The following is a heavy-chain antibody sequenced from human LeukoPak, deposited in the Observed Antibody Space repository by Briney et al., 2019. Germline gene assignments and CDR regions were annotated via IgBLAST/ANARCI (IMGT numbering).Heavy chain of an antibody. CDR2: ISSSRTT. CDR1: GFPFSSYS. CDR3: AKTAGFYYYYMDV. V-gene: IGHV3-48*01. Sequence: GGSLRLSCAASGFPFSSYSMNWVRQAPGEGLEWVSYISSSRTTYYADSVKGRFTISRDNSKNTLYLQMNSLRAEDTAVYYCAKTAGFYYYYMDVWGKGTTVTVSS. J-gene: IGHJ6*03.